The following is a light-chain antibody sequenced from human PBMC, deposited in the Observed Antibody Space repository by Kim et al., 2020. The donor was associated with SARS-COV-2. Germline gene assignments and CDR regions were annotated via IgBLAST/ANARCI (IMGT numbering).Light chain of an antibody. J-gene: IGKJ2*01. CDR3: QQRSNWPPYT. CDR2: DAS. Sequence: EIVSTQSPATLSLSPGERATLSCRASQSVSSYLAWYQQKPGQAPRLLIYDASNRATGIPARFRGSGSGTDFTLTISSLEPEDFAVYYCQQRSNWPPYTFGQGTKLEIK. CDR1: QSVSSY. V-gene: IGKV3-11*01.